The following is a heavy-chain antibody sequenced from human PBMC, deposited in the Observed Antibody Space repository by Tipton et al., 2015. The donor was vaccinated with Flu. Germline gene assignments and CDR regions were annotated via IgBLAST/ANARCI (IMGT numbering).Heavy chain of an antibody. V-gene: IGHV3-23*01. CDR1: GFTFTIYA. CDR3: VREGDGDYFDY. J-gene: IGHJ4*02. Sequence: SLRLSCAASGFTFTIYAMSWVRQAPGKRLEWISAISGGGGGTYYADSVKGRFTVSRDNSKNTLYLQMDSLRAEDTAVYYCVREGDGDYFDYWGQGTLVTVSS. CDR2: ISGGGGGT. D-gene: IGHD3-16*01.